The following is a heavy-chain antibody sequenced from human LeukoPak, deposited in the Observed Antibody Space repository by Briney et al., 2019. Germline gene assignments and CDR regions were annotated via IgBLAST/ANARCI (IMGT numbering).Heavy chain of an antibody. CDR3: ASELAAWYYYDSSGYQTDY. J-gene: IGHJ4*02. D-gene: IGHD3-22*01. CDR2: INPNSGGT. V-gene: IGHV1-2*02. CDR1: GYTFTGYY. Sequence: ASVKVSCKASGYTFTGYYMHWVRQAPGQGLEWMRWINPNSGGTNYAQKFQGRVTMTRHTSISTAYMELSRLRSDDTAVYYCASELAAWYYYDSSGYQTDYWGQGMLVTVSS.